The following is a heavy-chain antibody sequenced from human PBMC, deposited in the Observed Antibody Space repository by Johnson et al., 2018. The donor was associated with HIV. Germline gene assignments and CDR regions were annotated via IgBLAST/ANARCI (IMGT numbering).Heavy chain of an antibody. Sequence: VQLVESGGGVVQPGGSLRLSCAASGFTFSSYGMHWVRQAPGKGLEWGAFIRYDGSNKYYADSVKVRFTISRDNSKNTRYLQMNSLRAEDTAVYYCAKVDTAMVNAFDIWGQGTMVTVSS. V-gene: IGHV3-30*02. CDR3: AKVDTAMVNAFDI. J-gene: IGHJ3*02. CDR2: IRYDGSNK. CDR1: GFTFSSYG. D-gene: IGHD5-18*01.